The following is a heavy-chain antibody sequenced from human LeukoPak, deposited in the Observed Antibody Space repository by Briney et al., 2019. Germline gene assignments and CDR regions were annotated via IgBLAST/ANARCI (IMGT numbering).Heavy chain of an antibody. V-gene: IGHV2-5*02. CDR1: GFSLSTSGVG. D-gene: IGHD3-10*01. Sequence: SGPTLVNPTQTLTLTCTFSGFSLSTSGVGVGWIRQPPGKALEWLALIYWDDDKRYSPSLKSRLTITKDTSKNQVVLTMTNMDPVDTATYYCAHHIDFYGSGSYLHNWFDPWGQGTLVTVSS. CDR3: AHHIDFYGSGSYLHNWFDP. CDR2: IYWDDDK. J-gene: IGHJ5*02.